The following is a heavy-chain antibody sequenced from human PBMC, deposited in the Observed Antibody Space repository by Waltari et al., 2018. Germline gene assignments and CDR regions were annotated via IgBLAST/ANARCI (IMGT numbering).Heavy chain of an antibody. CDR2: SSVYNGNT. D-gene: IGHD2-21*02. J-gene: IGHJ6*03. Sequence: QIQLVQSGPEVKKPGAAAKVSCTTAGDTFTSLCISWVRQAPGQGLEWMGWSSVYNGNTRYAEKIQGRVTMTTDTSTSTAYMELRSLRFDDTAIYYCAVGEGDSLLYYYMDVWGKGTTVTVSS. CDR3: AVGEGDSLLYYYMDV. CDR1: GDTFTSLC. V-gene: IGHV1-18*01.